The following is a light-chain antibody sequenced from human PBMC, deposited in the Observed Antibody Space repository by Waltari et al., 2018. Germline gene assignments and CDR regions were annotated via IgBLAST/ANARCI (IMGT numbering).Light chain of an antibody. CDR1: QSVFYPPNHKNY. V-gene: IGKV4-1*01. J-gene: IGKJ2*01. CDR2: WAS. CDR3: QQYYSTPYT. Sequence: DIVMTQSPDSLAVSLGERATINCKSSQSVFYPPNHKNYLAWYQQKPGQPPKLLIYWASTLESGVPDRFSGSGSGTDFTLTISSLQAEDVAVYYCQQYYSTPYTFGQGTKLEIK.